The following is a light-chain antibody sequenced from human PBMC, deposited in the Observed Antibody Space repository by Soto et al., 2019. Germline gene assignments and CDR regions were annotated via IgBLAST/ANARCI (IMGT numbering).Light chain of an antibody. V-gene: IGLV2-14*01. CDR2: EVS. CDR3: SSYTSSSTPYV. Sequence: QSALTQPASVSGSPGQSITISCTGTSSDVGGYNYVSWYQQHPDKAPKLMIYEVSNRPSGVSNRFSGSKSGNTASLTISGLRTEDEADYHCSSYTSSSTPYVFGTGTKLTVL. CDR1: SSDVGGYNY. J-gene: IGLJ1*01.